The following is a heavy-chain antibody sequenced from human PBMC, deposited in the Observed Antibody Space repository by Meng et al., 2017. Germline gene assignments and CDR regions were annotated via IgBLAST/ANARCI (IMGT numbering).Heavy chain of an antibody. CDR3: TTPMTTVVTPRLQNAFDI. Sequence: GESLKISCAASGFTFSDYYMSWIRQAPGKGLEWVSYISSSGSTIYYADSVKGRFTISRDNAKNSLYLQMNSLRAEDTAVYYCTTPMTTVVTPRLQNAFDIWGQGTMVTVSS. J-gene: IGHJ3*02. CDR1: GFTFSDYY. D-gene: IGHD4-23*01. CDR2: ISSSGSTI. V-gene: IGHV3-11*04.